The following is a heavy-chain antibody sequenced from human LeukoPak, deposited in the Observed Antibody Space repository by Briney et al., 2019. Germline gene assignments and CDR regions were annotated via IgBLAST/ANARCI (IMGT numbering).Heavy chain of an antibody. Sequence: SETLSLTCTVSDGSINSFYWSWVRQPPGKGLEWIGYIYYSGSTNYNPSLKSRVTISVDTSKNQFSLNLDSVTAADTAVYYCARDLVAAAGSAWGQGTQVTVSS. CDR1: DGSINSFY. V-gene: IGHV4-59*01. CDR2: IYYSGST. CDR3: ARDLVAAAGSA. D-gene: IGHD6-13*01. J-gene: IGHJ5*02.